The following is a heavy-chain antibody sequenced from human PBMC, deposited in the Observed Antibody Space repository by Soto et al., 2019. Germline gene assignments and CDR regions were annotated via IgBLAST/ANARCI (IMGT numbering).Heavy chain of an antibody. CDR3: AKATRLTDTGSD. Sequence: EVQLVESGGGLVQPGRSLRLSCAAAGCTFDDYALHWFRQVPGKGLEWVSGISWNRVAIHYADSVKGRFTISRDNAKNSLYLQMNNLRGEDTALYYCAKATRLTDTGSDWGQGTLVTVSS. J-gene: IGHJ4*02. V-gene: IGHV3-9*01. CDR1: GCTFDDYA. CDR2: ISWNRVAI. D-gene: IGHD2-8*02.